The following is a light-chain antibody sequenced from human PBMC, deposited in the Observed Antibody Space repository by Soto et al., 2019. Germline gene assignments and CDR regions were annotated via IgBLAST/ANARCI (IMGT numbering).Light chain of an antibody. J-gene: IGLJ2*01. V-gene: IGLV1-44*01. Sequence: QSVLTQPPSASGTPGQRVTISCSGSSSNIGSNAVNWYQQVPGTAPKLLIYSNDQRPSGVPDRVSGSKSGTSASLAISGLQSEDEGEYYCAARDDSLNGHVIFGGGTKLIVL. CDR2: SND. CDR1: SSNIGSNA. CDR3: AARDDSLNGHVI.